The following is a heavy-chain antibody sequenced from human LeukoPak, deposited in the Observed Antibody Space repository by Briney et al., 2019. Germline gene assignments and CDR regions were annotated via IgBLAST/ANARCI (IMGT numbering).Heavy chain of an antibody. CDR1: GGSVSSGSYY. CDR2: IYFSGST. D-gene: IGHD1-26*01. Sequence: PSETLSLTCTVSGGSVSSGSYYWSWLRQPPERGLEWIGHIYFSGSTNYNPSLKSRVTISIDTSKNQFSLKLSSVTAADTAVYYCARSGSYYSGEVWIDYWGQGTLVTVSS. CDR3: ARSGSYYSGEVWIDY. J-gene: IGHJ4*02. V-gene: IGHV4-61*01.